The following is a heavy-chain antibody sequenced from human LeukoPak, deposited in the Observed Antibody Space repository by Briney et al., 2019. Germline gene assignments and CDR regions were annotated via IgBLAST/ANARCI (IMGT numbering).Heavy chain of an antibody. Sequence: SCKASGYAFSSYTMNWVRQAPGKGLEWVAAISSSSRDIFYADSVKGRFSISRDNTQNSLSLQMSSLKAEDTAVYYCVREAAATLFDYWGQGTLVTVSS. J-gene: IGHJ4*02. CDR2: ISSSSRDI. CDR3: VREAAATLFDY. V-gene: IGHV3-21*01. CDR1: GYAFSSYT. D-gene: IGHD1-26*01.